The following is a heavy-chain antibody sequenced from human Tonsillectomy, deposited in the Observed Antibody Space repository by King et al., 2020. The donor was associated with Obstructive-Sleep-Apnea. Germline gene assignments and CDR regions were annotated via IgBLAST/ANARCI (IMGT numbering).Heavy chain of an antibody. V-gene: IGHV4-59*08. J-gene: IGHJ4*02. Sequence: QLQESGPGLVKPSETLSLTCNVSGGSFSGHYWSWIRQPPGKGLEWIGDVYNRGSTIYHPPLKSRATISLDTSKSQFSLKLNSVTAADTAVYYCARRSGPDSWTAYYFDFWGQGARVTVSS. CDR2: VYNRGST. D-gene: IGHD3/OR15-3a*01. CDR3: ARRSGPDSWTAYYFDF. CDR1: GGSFSGHY.